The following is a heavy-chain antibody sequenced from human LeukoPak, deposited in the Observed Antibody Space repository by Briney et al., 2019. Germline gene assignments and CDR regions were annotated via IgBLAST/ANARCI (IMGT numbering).Heavy chain of an antibody. CDR1: GFTFSSYW. CDR3: ARSPSCGGDCFNYYFDS. V-gene: IGHV3-74*01. CDR2: INSDGSST. J-gene: IGHJ4*02. D-gene: IGHD2-21*02. Sequence: GGSLRLSCAASGFTFSSYWMHWVRHAPGKGLVWVSRINSDGSSTSYADSVKGRFTISRDNAKNTLYLQIDSLRAEDMAVYYCARSPSCGGDCFNYYFDSWAKGTLVTVSS.